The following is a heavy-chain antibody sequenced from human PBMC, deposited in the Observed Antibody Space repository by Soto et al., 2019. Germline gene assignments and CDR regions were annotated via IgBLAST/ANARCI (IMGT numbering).Heavy chain of an antibody. CDR1: GGTFSSYA. V-gene: IGHV1-69*13. Sequence: GASVKVSCKASGGTFSSYAISWVRQAPGQGLEWMGGIIPIFGTANYAQKFQGRVTITADESTSTAYMELSSLRSEDTAVYYCARGKQQLEDNWFDPWGQGTLVTVSS. CDR3: ARGKQQLEDNWFDP. J-gene: IGHJ5*02. D-gene: IGHD6-13*01. CDR2: IIPIFGTA.